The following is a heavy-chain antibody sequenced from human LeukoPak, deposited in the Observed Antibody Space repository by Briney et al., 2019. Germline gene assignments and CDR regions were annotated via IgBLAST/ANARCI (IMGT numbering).Heavy chain of an antibody. Sequence: GASVKVSCKASGYTFTGYYMHWVRQAPGQGLEWMGIINPSGGSTSYAQKFQGRVTMTRDTSTSTVYMELSSLRSEDTAVYYCARDIRDTAMVSMYFRGPDYWGQGTLVTVSS. CDR3: ARDIRDTAMVSMYFRGPDY. V-gene: IGHV1-46*01. D-gene: IGHD5-18*01. J-gene: IGHJ4*02. CDR1: GYTFTGYY. CDR2: INPSGGST.